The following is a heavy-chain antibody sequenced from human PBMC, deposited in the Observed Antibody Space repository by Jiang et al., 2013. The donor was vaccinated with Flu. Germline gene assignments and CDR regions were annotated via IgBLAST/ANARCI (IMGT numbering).Heavy chain of an antibody. Sequence: KPTQTLTLTCTFSGFSLSTSGMCVSWIRQPPGKALEWLARIDWDDDKYYSTSLKTRLTISKDTSKNQVVLTMTNMDPVDTATYYCARRLRDGYNFRLDYWGQGTLVTVSS. CDR1: GFSLSTSGMC. CDR2: IDWDDDK. J-gene: IGHJ4*02. V-gene: IGHV2-70*11. D-gene: IGHD5-24*01. CDR3: ARRLRDGYNFRLDY.